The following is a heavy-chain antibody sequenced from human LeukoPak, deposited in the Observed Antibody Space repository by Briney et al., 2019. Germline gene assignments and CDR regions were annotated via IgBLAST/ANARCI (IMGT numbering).Heavy chain of an antibody. CDR3: ARVQYQLLQPENWFDP. J-gene: IGHJ5*02. Sequence: SETLSLTCTVSVGSISSYYWSSVPQPPGKGLEWIGYIYYSGSTNYNPSLKSRVTISVDTSKNQFSLTLSSVTAADMAVYYCARVQYQLLQPENWFDPWGQGTLVTVSS. D-gene: IGHD2-2*01. CDR1: VGSISSYY. V-gene: IGHV4-59*01. CDR2: IYYSGST.